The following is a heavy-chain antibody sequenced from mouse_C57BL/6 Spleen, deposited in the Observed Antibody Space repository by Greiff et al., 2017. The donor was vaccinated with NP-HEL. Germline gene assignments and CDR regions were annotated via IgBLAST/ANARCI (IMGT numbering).Heavy chain of an antibody. CDR3: TSPSYYGSSYADY. CDR2: IDPETGGT. J-gene: IGHJ2*01. D-gene: IGHD1-1*01. CDR1: GYTFTDYE. Sequence: VQLVESGAELVRPGASVTLSCKASGYTFTDYEMHWVKQTPVHGLEWIGAIDPETGGTAYNQKFKGKAILTADKSSSTAYMELRSLTSEDSAVYYCTSPSYYGSSYADYWGQGTTLTVSS. V-gene: IGHV1-15*01.